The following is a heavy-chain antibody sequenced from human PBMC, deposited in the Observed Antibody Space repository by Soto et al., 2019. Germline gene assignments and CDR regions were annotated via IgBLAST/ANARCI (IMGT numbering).Heavy chain of an antibody. CDR1: GFTFSSYS. CDR2: ISSSSRTI. Sequence: EVQLVESGGGLVQPGGSLRLSCAASGFTFSSYSMNWVRQAPGKGLEWVSYISSSSRTIYYADSVKGRFTISRDNAKNSLYLQMNSLRAEDTAVYYCSRNLQLERRPNWFDPWGQGTLVTVSS. V-gene: IGHV3-48*01. CDR3: SRNLQLERRPNWFDP. D-gene: IGHD1-1*01. J-gene: IGHJ5*02.